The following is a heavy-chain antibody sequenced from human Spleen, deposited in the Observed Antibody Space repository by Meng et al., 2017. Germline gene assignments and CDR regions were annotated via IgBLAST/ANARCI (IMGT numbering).Heavy chain of an antibody. D-gene: IGHD1-1*01. J-gene: IGHJ4*02. Sequence: GGSLRLSCAASGFTFDDYAMHWVRQAPGKGLEWVSGISWNSGSIGYADSVKGRFTISRDNAKNSLYLQMNSLRAEDTALYYCAREKSRNDVGYFDNWGRGTLVTVSS. CDR2: ISWNSGSI. CDR3: AREKSRNDVGYFDN. V-gene: IGHV3-9*01. CDR1: GFTFDDYA.